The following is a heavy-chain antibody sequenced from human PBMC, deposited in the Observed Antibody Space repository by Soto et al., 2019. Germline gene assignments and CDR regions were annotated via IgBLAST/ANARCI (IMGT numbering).Heavy chain of an antibody. CDR2: IIPIFGTA. Sequence: QVQLVQSGAEVKKPGSSVMVSCKASGGTFSSYAISWVRQAPGQGLEWMGGIIPIFGTANYAQKFQGRVTITADESTSTAYMELSSLRSEDTAVYYCARDRGYYGDSRVLSFYWGQGTLVTVSS. V-gene: IGHV1-69*01. J-gene: IGHJ4*02. D-gene: IGHD4-17*01. CDR1: GGTFSSYA. CDR3: ARDRGYYGDSRVLSFY.